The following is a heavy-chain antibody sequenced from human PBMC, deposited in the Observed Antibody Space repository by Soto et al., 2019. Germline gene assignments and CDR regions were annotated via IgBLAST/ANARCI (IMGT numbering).Heavy chain of an antibody. Sequence: SETLSLTCTVSGGSISSRSYYWGWIREPPRKGLEWIGSIYYSGSTYYNPSLKSRVTISVDTSKNQFSLKLSSVTAADTAVYYCARRLYYDSSGFEGGGMDVWGQGTTVTSP. V-gene: IGHV4-39*01. CDR3: ARRLYYDSSGFEGGGMDV. J-gene: IGHJ6*02. CDR1: GGSISSRSYY. CDR2: IYYSGST. D-gene: IGHD3-22*01.